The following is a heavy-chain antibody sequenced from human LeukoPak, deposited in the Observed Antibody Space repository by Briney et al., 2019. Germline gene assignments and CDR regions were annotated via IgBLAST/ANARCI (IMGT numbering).Heavy chain of an antibody. CDR2: IYYSGST. D-gene: IGHD2-2*01. CDR3: ASADIVVVPAAIPNWFDP. Sequence: SETLSLTCTVSGGSISSSSYYWGWIRQPPGKGLEWIGSIYYSGSTYYNPSLKSRVTISVDTSKNQFSLKLSSVTAADTAVYYCASADIVVVPAAIPNWFDPWGQGTLVTVSS. CDR1: GGSISSSSYY. V-gene: IGHV4-39*07. J-gene: IGHJ5*02.